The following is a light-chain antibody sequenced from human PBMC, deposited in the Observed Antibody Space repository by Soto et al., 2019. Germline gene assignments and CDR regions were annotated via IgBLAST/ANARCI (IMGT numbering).Light chain of an antibody. CDR1: QSVGSY. V-gene: IGKV3-20*01. Sequence: EIVLTQSPATLSLSPGERATLSCRASQSVGSYLAWYQQKPGQAPRLLIYGASNRATGIPDRFSGSGSGTDFTLTITRLEPEDFAVYYCQQYGGSPRTFGQGTKVEVK. CDR3: QQYGGSPRT. J-gene: IGKJ1*01. CDR2: GAS.